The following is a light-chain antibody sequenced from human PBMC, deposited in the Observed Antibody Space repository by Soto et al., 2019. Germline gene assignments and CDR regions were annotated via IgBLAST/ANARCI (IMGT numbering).Light chain of an antibody. CDR2: LGS. V-gene: IGKV2-28*01. CDR3: MQALQTLSIT. J-gene: IGKJ5*01. CDR1: QSLLHSNGYNY. Sequence: DIVMTQSPLSLPVTPGEPASIPCRSSQSLLHSNGYNYLDWYLQKPGQSPQLLIYLGSNRASGIPDRFSGSGSGTDFTLKISRVEAEDVGIYYCMQALQTLSITFGQGTRLEIK.